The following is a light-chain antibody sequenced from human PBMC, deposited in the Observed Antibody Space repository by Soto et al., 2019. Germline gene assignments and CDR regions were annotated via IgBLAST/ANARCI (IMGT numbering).Light chain of an antibody. CDR2: EVS. CDR1: SSDIGGYNY. CDR3: SSYTSSTSPYV. V-gene: IGLV2-14*01. Sequence: QSALTQPASVSGSPGQSITIPCTGTSSDIGGYNYVSWYQQHPGKAPKLLIYEVSNRPSGVSNRFSGSKSGNTASLTISGPQAEAEADYYCSSYTSSTSPYVFGTGTKLTVL. J-gene: IGLJ1*01.